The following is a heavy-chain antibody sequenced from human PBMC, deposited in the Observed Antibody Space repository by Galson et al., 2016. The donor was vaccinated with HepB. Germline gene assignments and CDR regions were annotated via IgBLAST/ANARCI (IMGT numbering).Heavy chain of an antibody. J-gene: IGHJ4*02. CDR1: GITFSDAW. V-gene: IGHV3-15*01. Sequence: SLRLSCAASGITFSDAWFHWVRQAPGKGLEWVGRIKSKTDGGTADYGALVKGRFTISRDDSKNKVYLQMNSLKNDDTAVYYCTSAGNYWGQGTLVTVSS. CDR3: TSAGNY. CDR2: IKSKTDGGTA. D-gene: IGHD1-14*01.